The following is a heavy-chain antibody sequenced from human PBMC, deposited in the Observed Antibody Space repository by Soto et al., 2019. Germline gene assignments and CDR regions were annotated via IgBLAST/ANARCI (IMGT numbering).Heavy chain of an antibody. CDR2: IYYSGST. D-gene: IGHD6-19*01. CDR3: ARTGYTSGWYQGGYFDS. Sequence: PSETLSLTCTVPCGSMSSSSYYWHWIRQPPGKGLEWIGKIYYSGSTYYNSSVKGRVTMSVDTSKNQFSLKLSSVTAADTAVYYCARTGYTSGWYQGGYFDSWGQGTLVTVSS. J-gene: IGHJ4*02. CDR1: CGSMSSSSYY. V-gene: IGHV4-39*01.